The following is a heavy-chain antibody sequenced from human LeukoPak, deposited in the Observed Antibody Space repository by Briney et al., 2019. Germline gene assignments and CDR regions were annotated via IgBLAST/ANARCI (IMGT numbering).Heavy chain of an antibody. Sequence: PGGFLRLSCVAPGFTFSTSIMHWVRQAPGKGLEYVSVITGNGDIIAYADSVKGRFTISRDNSKNTLYLQMGSLRPEDMAVYYCARGVYSSGRADVFDIWGQGTKVIVSS. CDR1: GFTFSTSI. D-gene: IGHD6-19*01. CDR2: ITGNGDII. CDR3: ARGVYSSGRADVFDI. J-gene: IGHJ3*02. V-gene: IGHV3-64*02.